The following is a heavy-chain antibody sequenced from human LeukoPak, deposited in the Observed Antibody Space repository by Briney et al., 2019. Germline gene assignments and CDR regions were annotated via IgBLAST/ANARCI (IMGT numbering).Heavy chain of an antibody. CDR1: GGSISSGSYY. CDR3: ARHADSGFGELAFHS. CDR2: MSYSGST. V-gene: IGHV4-39*01. J-gene: IGHJ5*02. D-gene: IGHD3-10*01. Sequence: PSETLSLTCTVSGGSISSGSYYWGWIRQPPGQGLEWIVSMSYSGSTYYNPPLKSRVTISVDTSKNQLSLKLTSVTAADTAVYYCARHADSGFGELAFHSWCQGTLVTVSS.